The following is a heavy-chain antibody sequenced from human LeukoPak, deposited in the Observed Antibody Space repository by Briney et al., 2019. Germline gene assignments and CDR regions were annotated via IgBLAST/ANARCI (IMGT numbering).Heavy chain of an antibody. CDR2: VYYSGTT. V-gene: IGHV4-59*01. Sequence: SETLSLTCTVSGGSISYYYWSWIRQSPGKGLEWIGYVYYSGTTNYNPPLKSRVTISVDTSKNQFSLQLRSVTAADTAVYYCAREDPQTRVPEGMDVWGQGTTSPSP. D-gene: IGHD4/OR15-4a*01. CDR1: GGSISYYY. J-gene: IGHJ6*02. CDR3: AREDPQTRVPEGMDV.